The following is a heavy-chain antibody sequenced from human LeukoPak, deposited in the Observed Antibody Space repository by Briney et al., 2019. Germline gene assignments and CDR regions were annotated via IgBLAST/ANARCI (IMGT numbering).Heavy chain of an antibody. Sequence: PSETLSLTCTVSGGSVSSSNYYWGWIRQPPGKGLEWIGYIYYSGSTNYNPSLKSRVTISVDTSKNQFSLKLSSVTAADTAVYYCARDSGRGSSGYHTIDYWGQGTLVTVSS. V-gene: IGHV4-61*01. J-gene: IGHJ4*02. CDR1: GGSVSSSNYY. CDR2: IYYSGST. D-gene: IGHD3-22*01. CDR3: ARDSGRGSSGYHTIDY.